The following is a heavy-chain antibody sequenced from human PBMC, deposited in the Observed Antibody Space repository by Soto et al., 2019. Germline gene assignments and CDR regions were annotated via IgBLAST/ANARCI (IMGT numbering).Heavy chain of an antibody. V-gene: IGHV4-30-4*01. J-gene: IGHJ6*02. Sequence: SETLSLTCTVSGGSIKSDYYWTWVRQPPGGGLEWMGYKYYSGATDSDPSLKGRVSFSVDMSKNQFSLNLTSVTVADTAVYYCARGRPNYFYYGLDVWGQGIPVTVSS. CDR2: KYYSGAT. CDR3: ARGRPNYFYYGLDV. CDR1: GGSIKSDYY.